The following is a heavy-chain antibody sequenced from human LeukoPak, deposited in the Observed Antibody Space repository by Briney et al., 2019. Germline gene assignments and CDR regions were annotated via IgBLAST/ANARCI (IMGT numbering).Heavy chain of an antibody. CDR2: INSRGGST. CDR1: GYTFTSYY. CDR3: ARDSSITFGGVIVLRYYFDY. D-gene: IGHD3-16*02. J-gene: IGHJ4*02. Sequence: GASVKVSCKASGYTFTSYYLHWVRQAPGQGLEWMGIINSRGGSTSYPQKLQGRVTMTRDTSTSTVYMELSSLRSEDTAVYYCARDSSITFGGVIVLRYYFDYWGQGTLVTVSS. V-gene: IGHV1-46*01.